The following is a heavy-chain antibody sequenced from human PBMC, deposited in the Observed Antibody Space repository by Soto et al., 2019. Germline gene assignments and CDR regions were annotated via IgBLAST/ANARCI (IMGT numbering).Heavy chain of an antibody. CDR1: GIPVSSNY. CDR3: ARDGPYYYDSRRDV. V-gene: IGHV3-53*04. Sequence: EVQLVESGGGLVQPGGSLRLSCVASGIPVSSNYMTWVRQAPAKGLEWVSVLHSGGATYYANSVKGRFTIYTHDSTNTLFLQMNSLTSEDTAVDYGARDGPYYYDSRRDVWGQGTTVTVSS. CDR2: LHSGGAT. J-gene: IGHJ6*02. D-gene: IGHD3-22*01.